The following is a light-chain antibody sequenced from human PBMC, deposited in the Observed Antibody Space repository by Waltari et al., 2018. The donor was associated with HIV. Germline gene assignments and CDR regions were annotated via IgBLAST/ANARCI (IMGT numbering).Light chain of an antibody. CDR1: QGIRNY. Sequence: DIQMTQSPSSLSASLGDRVTITCRASQGIRNYLGWYQQKPGKAPKRLIYAASSLQSGVPSRFSGSGSGTEFTLTISSLQPEDFATYYCLQHNSYPLTFGPGTKVDIK. V-gene: IGKV1-17*01. J-gene: IGKJ3*01. CDR2: AAS. CDR3: LQHNSYPLT.